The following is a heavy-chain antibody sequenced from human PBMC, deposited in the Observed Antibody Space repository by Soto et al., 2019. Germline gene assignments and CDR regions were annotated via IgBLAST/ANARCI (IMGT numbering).Heavy chain of an antibody. Sequence: EVQLLESGGGLVQPGGSLRLSCVVSGFTFSNYGMNWVRQAPGKGLEWVSGISGSGGDTYYVDSVRGRFTISRDNSKKTLYLQMDGLRAEDTAVYYCAKDVDAFWSCYYLRGYFDLWGRGALVNVS. CDR2: ISGSGGDT. J-gene: IGHJ2*01. D-gene: IGHD3-3*01. V-gene: IGHV3-23*01. CDR1: GFTFSNYG. CDR3: AKDVDAFWSCYYLRGYFDL.